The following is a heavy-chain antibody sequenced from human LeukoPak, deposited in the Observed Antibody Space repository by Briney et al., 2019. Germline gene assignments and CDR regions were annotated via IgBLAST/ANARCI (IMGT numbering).Heavy chain of an antibody. CDR2: ISPTGGYI. CDR1: AFTFSTYN. V-gene: IGHV3-21*01. D-gene: IGHD6-6*01. Sequence: GGSLRLSCAASAFTFSTYNINWVRQAPGKGLDWVSSISPTGGYIYYADSVKGRFTISRDNAKNSLFLQMNSLRVEDTAVYYCARDQGGSSSPFDYWGQGTLVTVSS. J-gene: IGHJ4*02. CDR3: ARDQGGSSSPFDY.